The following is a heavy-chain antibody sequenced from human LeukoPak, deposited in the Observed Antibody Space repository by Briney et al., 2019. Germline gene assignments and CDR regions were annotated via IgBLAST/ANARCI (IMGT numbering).Heavy chain of an antibody. CDR2: IYYSGST. V-gene: IGHV4-59*12. CDR1: GGSISSYY. J-gene: IGHJ5*02. Sequence: SETLSLTCTVSGGSISSYYWSWIRQPPGKGLGWIGYIYYSGSTNYNPSLKSRVTISVDTSKNQFSLKLSSVTAADTAVYYCARGGLSYSWWFDPWGQGTLVTVSS. CDR3: ARGGLSYSWWFDP. D-gene: IGHD1-26*01.